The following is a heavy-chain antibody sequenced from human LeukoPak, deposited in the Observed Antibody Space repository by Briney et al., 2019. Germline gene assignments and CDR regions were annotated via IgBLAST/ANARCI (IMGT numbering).Heavy chain of an antibody. CDR3: AREDGDYCVDY. Sequence: SETLSLTCAVYGGSFSGYYWSWIRQPPGKGLEWIGEINHSGGTNYNPSLKSRVTISVDTSKNQFSLKLSSVTAADTAVYYCAREDGDYCVDYWGQGTLVTVSS. CDR2: INHSGGT. J-gene: IGHJ4*02. D-gene: IGHD4-17*01. V-gene: IGHV4-34*01. CDR1: GGSFSGYY.